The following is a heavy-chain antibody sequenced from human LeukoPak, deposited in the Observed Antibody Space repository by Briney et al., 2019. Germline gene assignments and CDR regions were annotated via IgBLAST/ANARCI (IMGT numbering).Heavy chain of an antibody. CDR3: ARSGPNDVQIKTRTYDY. CDR1: GFTFSSYG. Sequence: PGGSLRLSCAASGFTFSSYGMHWVRQAPGKGLEWVANIKQDGSEKYHVESAQGRFIISRDNARASLYLQMNSLRLEDTAVYYCARSGPNDVQIKTRTYDYWGQGTLVIVSS. J-gene: IGHJ4*02. V-gene: IGHV3-7*01. CDR2: IKQDGSEK. D-gene: IGHD1-1*01.